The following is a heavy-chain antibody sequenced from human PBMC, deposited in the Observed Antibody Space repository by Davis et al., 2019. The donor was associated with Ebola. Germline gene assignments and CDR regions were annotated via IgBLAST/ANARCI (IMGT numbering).Heavy chain of an antibody. CDR2: INHSGST. CDR1: GFTFSSYS. CDR3: ARPILHGMDV. V-gene: IGHV4-34*01. Sequence: GSLSLSCAASGFTFSSYSMNWIRQPPGKGLEWIGEINHSGSTNYNPSLKSRVTISVDTSKNQFSLKLSSVTAADTAVYYCARPILHGMDVWGQGTTVTVSS. J-gene: IGHJ6*02.